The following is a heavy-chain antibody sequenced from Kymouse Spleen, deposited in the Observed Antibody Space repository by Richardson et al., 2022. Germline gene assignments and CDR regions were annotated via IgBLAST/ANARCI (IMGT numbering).Heavy chain of an antibody. CDR1: GFTFDDYA. CDR3: AKEGAYGSGSPLDY. CDR2: ISWNSGSI. Sequence: EVQLVESGGGLVQPGRSLRLSCAASGFTFDDYAMHWVRQAPGKGLEWVSGISWNSGSIGYADSVKGRFTISRDNAKNSLYLQMNSLRAEDTALYYCAKEGAYGSGSPLDYWGQGTLVTVSS. D-gene: IGHD3-10*01. V-gene: IGHV3-9*01. J-gene: IGHJ4*02.